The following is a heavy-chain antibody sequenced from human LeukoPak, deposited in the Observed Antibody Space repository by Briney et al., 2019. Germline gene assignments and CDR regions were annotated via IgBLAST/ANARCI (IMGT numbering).Heavy chain of an antibody. J-gene: IGHJ4*02. D-gene: IGHD2-15*01. CDR2: ISYGGSNK. CDR3: ARFDIVVVVAATGALYY. Sequence: GGSLTLSCTASGFTFSSYAMHWVRQAAGKGLEWVAVISYGGSNKYYADSVKGRFTLSQDNPKNTLYLQMNSLRPQDTAVYYCARFDIVVVVAATGALYYWGQGTPVTVSS. V-gene: IGHV3-30-3*01. CDR1: GFTFSSYA.